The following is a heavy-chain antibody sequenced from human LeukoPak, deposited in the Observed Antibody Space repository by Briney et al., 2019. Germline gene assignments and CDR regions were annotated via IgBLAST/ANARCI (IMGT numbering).Heavy chain of an antibody. CDR3: ASPGAYY. V-gene: IGHV3-64*01. CDR2: ISSNGVST. Sequence: GGSLRLSCAASGFTFSSYAMHWVRPAPGKGLEYVSAISSNGVSTYYANSVKGRFTISRDNSKNTLYLHMGSLRAEDMAVYYCASPGAYYWGQGTLVTVSS. CDR1: GFTFSSYA. J-gene: IGHJ4*02.